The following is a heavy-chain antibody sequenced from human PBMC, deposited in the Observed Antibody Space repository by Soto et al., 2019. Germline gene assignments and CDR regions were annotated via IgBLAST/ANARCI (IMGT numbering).Heavy chain of an antibody. V-gene: IGHV3-7*01. J-gene: IGHJ4*02. Sequence: GGSLRLSCAASGFTFSSYWMSWVRQAPGKGLEWVANIKQDGSEKYYVDSVKGRFTISRDNAKNSLYLQMNSLRAEDTAVYYCARDLQGYFDWLLWSHWGQGTLVTVSS. CDR1: GFTFSSYW. D-gene: IGHD3-9*01. CDR3: ARDLQGYFDWLLWSH. CDR2: IKQDGSEK.